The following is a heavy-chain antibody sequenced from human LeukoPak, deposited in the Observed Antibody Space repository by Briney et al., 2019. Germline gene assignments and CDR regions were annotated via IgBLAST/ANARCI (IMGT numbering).Heavy chain of an antibody. D-gene: IGHD3-10*01. CDR3: ARADWRTYYSDY. Sequence: GGSLTLSCAASGFTFSRYAMSWVGQAPGKGREWVSSISGSGGSTYYADSVKGPFTISRDNSKNTLYLQMNSLRAEDTAVYYCARADWRTYYSDYWGQGTLVTVSS. CDR1: GFTFSRYA. J-gene: IGHJ4*02. CDR2: ISGSGGST. V-gene: IGHV3-23*01.